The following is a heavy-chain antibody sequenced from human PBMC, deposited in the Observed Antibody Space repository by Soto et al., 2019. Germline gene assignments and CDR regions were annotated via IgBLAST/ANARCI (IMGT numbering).Heavy chain of an antibody. V-gene: IGHV3-30*18. J-gene: IGHJ4*02. D-gene: IGHD2-21*01. CDR1: GFTFSSYG. Sequence: GGSLRLSCAASGFTFSSYGMHWVRQAPGKGLEWVAVISYDGSNKYYADSVKGRFTISRDNSKNTLYLQMNSLRAEDTAVYYCAKGEDGYNYFDYWGQGTLVTVSS. CDR3: AKGEDGYNYFDY. CDR2: ISYDGSNK.